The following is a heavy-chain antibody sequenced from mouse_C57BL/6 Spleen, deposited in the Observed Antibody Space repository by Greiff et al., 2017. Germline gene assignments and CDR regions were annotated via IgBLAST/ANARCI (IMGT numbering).Heavy chain of an antibody. Sequence: QVQLQQSGAELMKPGASVKLSCKATGYTFTSSWIEWVKQRPGHGLEWIGEILPGSGSTNYNEKFKGKATFTADTSSNTAYMQLSSLTAEDSAFCYCARIYYDYDDTYFGVWGTSTTVTVAS. D-gene: IGHD2-4*01. V-gene: IGHV1-9*01. CDR2: ILPGSGST. CDR3: ARIYYDYDDTYFGV. CDR1: GYTFTSSW. J-gene: IGHJ1*03.